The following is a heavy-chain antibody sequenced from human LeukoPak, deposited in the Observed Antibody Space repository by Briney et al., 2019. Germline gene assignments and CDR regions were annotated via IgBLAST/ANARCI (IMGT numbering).Heavy chain of an antibody. V-gene: IGHV3-21*01. CDR2: ISSSSDYI. CDR3: ARGKTSQNIVTRKTYNWFDP. J-gene: IGHJ5*02. D-gene: IGHD2/OR15-2a*01. Sequence: GGSLRLSCAASGFTFSSYNMNWVRQAPGKGLEWVSSISSSSDYIYYADSVKGRFTISRDNAKNSLYLQMKSLRAEDTAVYYCARGKTSQNIVTRKTYNWFDPWGQGTLVTVPS. CDR1: GFTFSSYN.